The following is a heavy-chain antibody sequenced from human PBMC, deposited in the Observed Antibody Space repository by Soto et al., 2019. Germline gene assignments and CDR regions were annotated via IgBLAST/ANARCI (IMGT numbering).Heavy chain of an antibody. CDR3: AREGYGWGVYYNTS. D-gene: IGHD3-10*01. Sequence: HPGGSLRLSCAASGFTFSSYGMHWVRQAPGKGLEWVAVIWYDGSNKYYADSVKGRFTISRDNSKNTLYLQMNSLRAEDTAVYYCAREGYGWGVYYNTSGGRGTLVTVPS. CDR2: IWYDGSNK. V-gene: IGHV3-33*01. CDR1: GFTFSSYG. J-gene: IGHJ4*02.